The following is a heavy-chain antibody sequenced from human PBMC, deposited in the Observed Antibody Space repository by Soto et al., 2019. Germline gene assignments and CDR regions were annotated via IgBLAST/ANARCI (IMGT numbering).Heavy chain of an antibody. V-gene: IGHV1-2*04. D-gene: IGHD7-27*01. CDR2: INPNSGGT. CDR3: ARGTGDGDFDY. CDR1: VYTFTGYY. J-gene: IGHJ4*02. Sequence: ASVTVSCKASVYTFTGYYMHWVRQAPGQGLEWMGWINPNSGGTNYAQKFQGWVTMTRDTSISTAYMELSRLRSDDTAVYYCARGTGDGDFDYWGQGTLVTVSS.